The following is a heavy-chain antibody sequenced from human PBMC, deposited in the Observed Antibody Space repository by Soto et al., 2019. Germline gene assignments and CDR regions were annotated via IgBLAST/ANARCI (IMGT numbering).Heavy chain of an antibody. CDR3: AKPYGSGSPTVRRYFYYYYYGMDV. D-gene: IGHD3-10*01. CDR1: GFTFSSYS. CDR2: ISSSSSYI. J-gene: IGHJ6*02. Sequence: GGSLRLSCAASGFTFSSYSMNWVRQAPGKGLEWVSSISSSSSYIYYADSVKGRFTISRDNSKNTLYLQMNSLRAEDTAVYYCAKPYGSGSPTVRRYFYYYYYGMDVWGQGTTVTVSS. V-gene: IGHV3-21*04.